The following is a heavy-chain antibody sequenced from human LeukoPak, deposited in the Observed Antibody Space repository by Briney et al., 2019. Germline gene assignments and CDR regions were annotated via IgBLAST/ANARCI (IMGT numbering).Heavy chain of an antibody. V-gene: IGHV4-39*07. CDR3: ARDLVVAAAGNFDY. D-gene: IGHD6-13*01. J-gene: IGHJ4*02. Sequence: SETLSLTCTVSGGSISSSSYYWGWIRQPPGKGLEWIGSIYYSGNTYYNPALKSRVTISVDTSKNQFSLKLSSVTAADTAVYYCARDLVVAAAGNFDYWGQGTLVTVSS. CDR2: IYYSGNT. CDR1: GGSISSSSYY.